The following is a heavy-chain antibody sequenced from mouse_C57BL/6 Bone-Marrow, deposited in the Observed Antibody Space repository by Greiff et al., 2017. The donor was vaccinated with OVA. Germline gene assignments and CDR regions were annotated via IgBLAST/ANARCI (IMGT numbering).Heavy chain of an antibody. CDR1: GDTGTSYW. Sequence: VQLQQPGAELVKPGASVKLSCKASGDTGTSYWRKGVKQRPGRGLEWIGRIDPNSGGTKYNEKFKSKATLTVDKPSSTAYMQLSSLTSEDSAVYYCARGLYYDYDDAMDYWGQGTSVTVSS. CDR3: ARGLYYDYDDAMDY. J-gene: IGHJ4*01. D-gene: IGHD2-4*01. V-gene: IGHV1-72*01. CDR2: IDPNSGGT.